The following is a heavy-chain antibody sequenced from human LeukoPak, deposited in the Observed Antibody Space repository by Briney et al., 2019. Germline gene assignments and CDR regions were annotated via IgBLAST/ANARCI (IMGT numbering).Heavy chain of an antibody. Sequence: SETLSLTCAVYGGSFSGYYWSWIRQPPGKGLEWIGEINHSGNTNYNPSLKTRITISVNTSKNQFSLKLSTVSAANTAVYSCAAPAMVRGCRDSYNWFDPWGQGPLVTVSS. CDR1: GGSFSGYY. V-gene: IGHV4-34*01. J-gene: IGHJ5*02. D-gene: IGHD3-10*01. CDR3: AAPAMVRGCRDSYNWFDP. CDR2: INHSGNT.